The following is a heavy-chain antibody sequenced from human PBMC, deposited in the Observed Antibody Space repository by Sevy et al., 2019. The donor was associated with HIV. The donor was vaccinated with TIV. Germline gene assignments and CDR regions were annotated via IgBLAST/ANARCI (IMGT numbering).Heavy chain of an antibody. V-gene: IGHV3-23*01. D-gene: IGHD2-8*01. CDR3: XREGCTKPHDY. CDR2: LSFGCGEI. J-gene: IGHJ4*02. CDR1: GFTFSKYS. Sequence: GGSLRLSCAASGFTFSKYSMSWVRQPPGKGLEWVSTLSFGCGEINYADSVKGRFTISRDNSKSSVYLQMNNLRPEDTAXXYXXREGCTKPHDYWGQGTLVTVSS.